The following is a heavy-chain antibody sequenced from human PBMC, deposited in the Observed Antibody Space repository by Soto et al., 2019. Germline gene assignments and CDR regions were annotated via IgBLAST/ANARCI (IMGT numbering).Heavy chain of an antibody. CDR2: MNPNTGNS. V-gene: IGHV1-8*01. CDR3: ARRAETNGWNGFGADKYYFDF. D-gene: IGHD1-1*01. J-gene: IGHJ4*02. Sequence: QVQLVQSGAEVRKPGASVKVSCEASGYTFTSYDIYWVRQATGQGLEWMGWMNPNTGNSGYAQKFQGRVTITSDTSISTAHMERSSLRSEYTAVYYCARRAETNGWNGFGADKYYFDFWGQGTLVTVSS. CDR1: GYTFTSYD.